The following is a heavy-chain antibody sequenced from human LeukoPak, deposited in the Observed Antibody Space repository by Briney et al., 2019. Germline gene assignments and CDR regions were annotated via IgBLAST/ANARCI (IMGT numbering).Heavy chain of an antibody. J-gene: IGHJ4*02. CDR1: GFTFSSYS. D-gene: IGHD3-10*01. Sequence: PGGSLRLSCAASGFTFSSYSMNWVRQAPGKGLEWVSSISSSSSYIHYADSVKGRFTISGDNAKNSLYLQMNSLRAEDTAVYYCARGTLWFGEFLDYWGQGTLVTVSS. CDR2: ISSSSSYI. V-gene: IGHV3-21*01. CDR3: ARGTLWFGEFLDY.